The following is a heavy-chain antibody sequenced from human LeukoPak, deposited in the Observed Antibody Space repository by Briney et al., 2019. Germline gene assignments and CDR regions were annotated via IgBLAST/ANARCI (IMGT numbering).Heavy chain of an antibody. Sequence: ASVKVSCKASGYTFTSYDINWVRQATGQGLEWMGWMNPNSGNTGYAQKFQGRVTMTRNTSISTAYMELSSLRSEDTAAYYCARVWAAAGNAFDIWGQGTMVTVSS. CDR3: ARVWAAAGNAFDI. D-gene: IGHD6-13*01. CDR2: MNPNSGNT. V-gene: IGHV1-8*01. CDR1: GYTFTSYD. J-gene: IGHJ3*02.